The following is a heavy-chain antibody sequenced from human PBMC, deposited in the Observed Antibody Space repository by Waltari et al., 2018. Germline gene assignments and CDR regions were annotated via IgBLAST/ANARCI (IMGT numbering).Heavy chain of an antibody. J-gene: IGHJ6*02. CDR2: MSGSGLI. V-gene: IGHV3-23*01. Sequence: EMPLLESGGGLPQPGGSVRLSCAASGFTLTSYTLNWVRQAPGGGWEGGSLMSGSGLIDYADSVKGRFTSSRDNSKNTVFLQMDSLRAEDTAVYYCAKDEGNRRAPTFGMDVWGRGTTVIVS. D-gene: IGHD3-16*01. CDR3: AKDEGNRRAPTFGMDV. CDR1: GFTLTSYT.